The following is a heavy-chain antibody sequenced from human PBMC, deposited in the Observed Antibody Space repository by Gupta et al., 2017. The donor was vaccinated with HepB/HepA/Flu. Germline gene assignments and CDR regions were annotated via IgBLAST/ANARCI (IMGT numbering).Heavy chain of an antibody. Sequence: QVQLVASGGGVVQPGRSLSPSGAASGLTCSSYDMHLGSQVPGKGLEWVVIVSYDGRKKYYADSGKGRFTISRDNYKNTLYLEMNRLSAEDTVVYYCARDPDTDSWKPYYFDYWVRGTLVTVSS. V-gene: IGHV3-30*03. CDR3: ARDPDTDSWKPYYFDY. D-gene: IGHD3-22*01. CDR1: GLTCSSYD. J-gene: IGHJ4*02. CDR2: VSYDGRKK.